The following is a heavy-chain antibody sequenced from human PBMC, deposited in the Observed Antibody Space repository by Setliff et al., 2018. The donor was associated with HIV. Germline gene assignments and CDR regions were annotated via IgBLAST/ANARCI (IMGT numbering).Heavy chain of an antibody. Sequence: LSLTCTVSSGSISTYYWSWIRQPPGKGLEWIGEINHDRTTNYNPSLKSRVTISVDTSKNQFSLTLNSVTAADTAVYYCARGSRQLTIFGVVFKTNYYFMDVWGKGTAVTVSS. CDR3: ARGSRQLTIFGVVFKTNYYFMDV. D-gene: IGHD3-3*01. J-gene: IGHJ6*03. CDR1: SGSISTYY. V-gene: IGHV4-34*01. CDR2: INHDRTT.